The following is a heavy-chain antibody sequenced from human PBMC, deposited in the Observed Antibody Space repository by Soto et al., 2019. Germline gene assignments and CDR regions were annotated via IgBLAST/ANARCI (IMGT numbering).Heavy chain of an antibody. D-gene: IGHD3-10*01. Sequence: PSETLCVTCAVSGGSISSSNWWSWVSQPPGKGLEWIGEIYHSGSTNYNPSLKSRVTISVDKSKNQFSLKLSSVTAADTAVYYCATGGYGSGSDTYGMDVWGQGTTVTVSS. V-gene: IGHV4-4*02. J-gene: IGHJ6*02. CDR2: IYHSGST. CDR1: GGSISSSNW. CDR3: ATGGYGSGSDTYGMDV.